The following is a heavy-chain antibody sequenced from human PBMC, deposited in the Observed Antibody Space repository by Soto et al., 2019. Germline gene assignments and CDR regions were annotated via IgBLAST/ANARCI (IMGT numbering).Heavy chain of an antibody. CDR2: IFPIFGTA. CDR3: ASRIVVVPAAVNYYGMDV. V-gene: IGHV1-69*13. J-gene: IGHJ6*02. Sequence: GASVKVSCKASGGTFSSYAISWVRQAPGQGLEWMGGIFPIFGTANYAQKFQGRVTITADESTSTAYMELSSLRSEDTAVYYCASRIVVVPAAVNYYGMDVWGQGTSVTVSS. D-gene: IGHD2-2*01. CDR1: GGTFSSYA.